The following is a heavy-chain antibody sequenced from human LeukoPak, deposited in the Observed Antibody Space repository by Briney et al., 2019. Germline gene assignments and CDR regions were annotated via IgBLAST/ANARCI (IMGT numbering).Heavy chain of an antibody. J-gene: IGHJ6*02. CDR3: ASMAAAAPYYYYGMDV. CDR2: ISSSSSYT. CDR1: GLTVSSNY. Sequence: GGSLRLSCAASGLTVSSNYMSWIRQAPGKGLEWVSYISSSSSYTNYADSVKGRFTISRDNAKNSLYLQMNSLRAEDTAVYYCASMAAAAPYYYYGMDVWGQGTTVTVSS. D-gene: IGHD6-13*01. V-gene: IGHV3-11*03.